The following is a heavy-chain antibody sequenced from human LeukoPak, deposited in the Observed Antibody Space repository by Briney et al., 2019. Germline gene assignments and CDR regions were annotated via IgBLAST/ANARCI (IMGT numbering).Heavy chain of an antibody. CDR3: ARAYFRIVRIGVVANNYFDY. D-gene: IGHD2-15*01. CDR1: GYTFTSYG. CDR2: ISPYNGDT. J-gene: IGHJ4*02. V-gene: IGHV1-18*01. Sequence: ASVKVSCKASGYTFTSYGFSWVRRAPGQGLEWMGWISPYNGDTNYAQKLQGRVTMATDTSTSTAYMELRSLRSDDTAVYYCARAYFRIVRIGVVANNYFDYWGQGTLATVSS.